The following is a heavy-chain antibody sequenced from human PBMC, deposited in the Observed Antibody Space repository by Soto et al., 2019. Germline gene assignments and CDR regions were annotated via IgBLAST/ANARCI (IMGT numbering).Heavy chain of an antibody. CDR3: ASDLVGASDSYGLDV. J-gene: IGHJ6*02. CDR1: GFPFSTYG. D-gene: IGHD1-26*01. CDR2: IWHDGNNK. Sequence: GRSLSLSCAASGFPFSTYGRHWVRQATGKGLEWVAIIWHDGNNKYYADSVRGRFIISRDTSKNRLYLKMNSLRAEDTAVYYCASDLVGASDSYGLDVWGQGTPVTVS. V-gene: IGHV3-33*01.